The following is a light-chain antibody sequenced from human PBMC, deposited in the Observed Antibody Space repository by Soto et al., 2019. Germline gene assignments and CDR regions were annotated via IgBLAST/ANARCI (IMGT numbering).Light chain of an antibody. Sequence: DIQMTQSPSTLPGFVGDRATITCRASQTISSWLAWYQQKPGKAPKLLIYKASTLKSGVPSRFSGSGSGTDFTLTISSLQPEDFATYYCQQSYSTPLITFGQGIRLEIK. CDR1: QTISSW. J-gene: IGKJ5*01. CDR2: KAS. V-gene: IGKV1-5*03. CDR3: QQSYSTPLIT.